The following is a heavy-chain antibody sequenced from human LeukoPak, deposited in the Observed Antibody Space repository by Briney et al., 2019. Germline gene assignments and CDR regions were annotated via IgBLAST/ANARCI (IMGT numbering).Heavy chain of an antibody. CDR2: IYTSGGT. Sequence: PSETLSLTCTVSGGSISSYYWTWVRQPAGKGLEWIGCIYTSGGTNYNPSLKSRVTMSVDTPENRFSLKLTSVTAADTAVYYCARAPSYNSARLDVWGQGTTVTVSS. J-gene: IGHJ6*02. CDR3: ARAPSYNSARLDV. D-gene: IGHD1-1*01. V-gene: IGHV4-4*07. CDR1: GGSISSYY.